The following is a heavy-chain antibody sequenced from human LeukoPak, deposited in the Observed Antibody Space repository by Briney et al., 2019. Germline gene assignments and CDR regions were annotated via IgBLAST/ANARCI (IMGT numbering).Heavy chain of an antibody. CDR1: GFTFDDYA. Sequence: GGSPRLSCAASGFTFDDYAMHWVRQAPGKGLEWVSGISWNSGSIGYADSAKGRFTISRDNAKNSLYLQMNSLRAEDTALYYCAKALAARNNWFDPWGQGTLVTVSS. CDR2: ISWNSGSI. D-gene: IGHD6-6*01. V-gene: IGHV3-9*01. J-gene: IGHJ5*02. CDR3: AKALAARNNWFDP.